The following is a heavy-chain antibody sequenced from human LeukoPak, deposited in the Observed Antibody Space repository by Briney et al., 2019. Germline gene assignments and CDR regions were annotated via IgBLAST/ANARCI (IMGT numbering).Heavy chain of an antibody. CDR1: GYTFTGYY. CDR2: INPNSGGT. J-gene: IGHJ3*02. Sequence: ASVKVSCKASGYTFTGYYMHWVRQAPGQGLEWMGWINPNSGGTNYAQKFQGRVTMTRDTSISTAYMELSRLRSDDTAVYYCAVNLSYCGGDCYPFDAFDIWGQGTMVTVSS. D-gene: IGHD2-21*02. V-gene: IGHV1-2*02. CDR3: AVNLSYCGGDCYPFDAFDI.